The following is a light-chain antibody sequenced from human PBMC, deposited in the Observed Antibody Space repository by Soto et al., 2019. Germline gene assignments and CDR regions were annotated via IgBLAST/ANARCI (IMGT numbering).Light chain of an antibody. CDR1: QSVSSY. Sequence: IVFTQSPATLSLTPRERATLSCRASQSVSSYLGWYQQKPGQAPRLLIYDASNRATGIPARFSGSGSGTDFTLTISSLEPEDFAVYYCQQRSNWPPMTFGQGARLEVK. J-gene: IGKJ5*01. CDR2: DAS. V-gene: IGKV3-11*01. CDR3: QQRSNWPPMT.